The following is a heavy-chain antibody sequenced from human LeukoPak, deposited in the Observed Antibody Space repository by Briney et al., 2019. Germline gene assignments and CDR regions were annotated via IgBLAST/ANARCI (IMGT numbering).Heavy chain of an antibody. CDR2: IKGDGIST. V-gene: IGHV3-74*01. CDR1: GFDFSSNW. D-gene: IGHD3-3*01. CDR3: EKDHYWSIDY. J-gene: IGHJ4*02. Sequence: GGSLRLSCAASGFDFSSNWMHWVRHAPGQGLVWVSRIKGDGISTNYADSVKGRFTISRDIAKNTLYLQMNSLRAEDTGVYYCEKDHYWSIDYWGGGPRVTVSS.